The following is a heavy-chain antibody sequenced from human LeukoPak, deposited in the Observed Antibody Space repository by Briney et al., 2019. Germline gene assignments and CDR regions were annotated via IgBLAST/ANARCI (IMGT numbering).Heavy chain of an antibody. D-gene: IGHD1-1*01. Sequence: SGGSLRLSCAASGFTFSTNGIHWVRQAPGRGLEWVAVISYDGSHKYFADSVKGLVTLSRDNSKNKVYLQMNVLRVEDKAVYYCAKDWLSGNCADYWGQGTLVTVSS. V-gene: IGHV3-30*18. CDR3: AKDWLSGNCADY. CDR1: GFTFSTNG. CDR2: ISYDGSHK. J-gene: IGHJ4*02.